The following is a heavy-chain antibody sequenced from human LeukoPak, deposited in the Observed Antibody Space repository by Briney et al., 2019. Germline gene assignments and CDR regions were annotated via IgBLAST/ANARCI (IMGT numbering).Heavy chain of an antibody. V-gene: IGHV3-9*01. D-gene: IGHD2-15*01. Sequence: GGSLRLSCAASGFTFDDYAMHWVRHAPGKGLEWVSGISWNSGSIGYADSVRGRFTICRDNAKNSLYLQMNSLRAEDTAVYYCVKDGDIVVVITFDYWGQGTLVTVSS. CDR1: GFTFDDYA. CDR3: VKDGDIVVVITFDY. CDR2: ISWNSGSI. J-gene: IGHJ4*02.